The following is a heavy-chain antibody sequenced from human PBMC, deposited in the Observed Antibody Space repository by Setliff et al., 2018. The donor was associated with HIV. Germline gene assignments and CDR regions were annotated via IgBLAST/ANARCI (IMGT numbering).Heavy chain of an antibody. V-gene: IGHV3-15*01. D-gene: IGHD1-26*01. CDR1: GLIFSDSW. J-gene: IGHJ5*02. Sequence: GGSLRLSCAASGLIFSDSWTTWVRQAPGKGPEWVGRIKSKEDGGTVEYAAPVKGRFTISRDDSRDTVYLQMNSLKIEDTAIYYCTTRLSGSYIPNWFDPWGQGALVTVSS. CDR3: TTRLSGSYIPNWFDP. CDR2: IKSKEDGGTV.